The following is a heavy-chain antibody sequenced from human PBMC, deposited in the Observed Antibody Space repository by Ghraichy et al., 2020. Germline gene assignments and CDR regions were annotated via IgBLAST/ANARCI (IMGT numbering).Heavy chain of an antibody. Sequence: GGSLRLSCAASGFTFGSYGMHWVRQAPGKGLEWVALIWYDGSNKYYADSVKGRFTISRDNSKNTLYLQMNSLRAEDTAVYYCARGRDGYPTHFDYWGQGTLVTVSS. CDR1: GFTFGSYG. D-gene: IGHD5-24*01. V-gene: IGHV3-33*01. J-gene: IGHJ4*02. CDR3: ARGRDGYPTHFDY. CDR2: IWYDGSNK.